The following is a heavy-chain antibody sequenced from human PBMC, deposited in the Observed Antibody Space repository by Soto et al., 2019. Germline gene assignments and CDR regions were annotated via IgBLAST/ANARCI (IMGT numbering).Heavy chain of an antibody. J-gene: IGHJ4*02. CDR2: IYYSGST. CDR3: ARHTPAISISDH. Sequence: QPQGKGLKWIGSIYYSGSTYYTPPXKSRVTISVDAXXNXXXLXXXXVXAADTAVYSCARHTPAISISDHWGQGTLVTVSS. D-gene: IGHD2-15*01. V-gene: IGHV4-39*01.